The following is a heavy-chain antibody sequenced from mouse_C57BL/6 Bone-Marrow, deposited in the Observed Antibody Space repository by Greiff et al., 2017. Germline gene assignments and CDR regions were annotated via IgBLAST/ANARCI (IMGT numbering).Heavy chain of an antibody. Sequence: VQLQQSGTELVKPGASVKISCKASGYAFSSSWMNWVKQRPGKGLEWIGRIYPGDGDTNYNGKFKGKATLTADKSSSTAYMQLSSLTSEDSAVXFCAKFYGRHYVDYWGQGTTLTVSS. D-gene: IGHD1-1*01. CDR2: IYPGDGDT. CDR3: AKFYGRHYVDY. J-gene: IGHJ2*01. V-gene: IGHV1-82*01. CDR1: GYAFSSSW.